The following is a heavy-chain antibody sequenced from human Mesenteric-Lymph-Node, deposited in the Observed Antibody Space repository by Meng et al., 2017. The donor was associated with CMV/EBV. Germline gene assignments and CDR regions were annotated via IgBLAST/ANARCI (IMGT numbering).Heavy chain of an antibody. CDR2: ISSSSSYI. V-gene: IGHV3-21*04. J-gene: IGHJ4*02. CDR3: AKDVSDYYDSSGQFDY. CDR1: GFTFNTYS. D-gene: IGHD3-22*01. Sequence: GESLKISCAASGFTFNTYSMSWVRQAPGKGLEWVSSISSSSSYIYYADSVRGRFTISRDNAKNSLYLQMNSLRAEDTALYYCAKDVSDYYDSSGQFDYWGQGTLVTVSS.